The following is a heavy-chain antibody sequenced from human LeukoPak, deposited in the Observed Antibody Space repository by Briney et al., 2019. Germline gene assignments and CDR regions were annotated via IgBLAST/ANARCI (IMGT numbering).Heavy chain of an antibody. CDR3: VRNADDSSSYPYFDY. Sequence: KPSETLSLTCTVSGGSISNYYWSWIRQPPGKELEWIGYIYHSGSTNYNPSLKSRVTISVDTSKNQFSLKLSSVTAADTAVYYCVRNADDSSSYPYFDYWGQGTLVTVSS. CDR2: IYHSGST. V-gene: IGHV4-59*01. J-gene: IGHJ4*02. D-gene: IGHD3-22*01. CDR1: GGSISNYY.